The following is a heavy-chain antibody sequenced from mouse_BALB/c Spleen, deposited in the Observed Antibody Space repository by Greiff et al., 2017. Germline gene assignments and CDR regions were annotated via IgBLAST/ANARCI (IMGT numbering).Heavy chain of an antibody. CDR2: IWTGGGT. J-gene: IGHJ2*01. V-gene: IGHV2-9-2*01. D-gene: IGHD3-3*01. CDR3: VRDRGDYFDY. CDR1: GFSLTSYD. Sequence: VMLVESGPGLVAPSQSLSITCTVSGFSLTSYDISWIRQPPGKGLEWLGVIWTGGGTNYNSAFMSRLSISKDNSKSQVFLKMNSLQTDDTAIYYCVRDRGDYFDYWGQGTTLTVSS.